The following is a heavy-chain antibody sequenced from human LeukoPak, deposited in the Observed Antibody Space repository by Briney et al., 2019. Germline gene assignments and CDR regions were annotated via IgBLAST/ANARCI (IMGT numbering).Heavy chain of an antibody. D-gene: IGHD3-10*01. CDR2: MNPKSGDT. Sequence: ASVKVSCKASGYTFSSYDINWVRQATGQGLEWMGWMNPKSGDTGYAQKFQGRVTMTRNTSISTAYMELSSLRSEDTAVYYCARGPMPKHYYGSGSYYEYYFDYWGQGTLVTVSS. J-gene: IGHJ4*02. CDR3: ARGPMPKHYYGSGSYYEYYFDY. V-gene: IGHV1-8*02. CDR1: GYTFSSYD.